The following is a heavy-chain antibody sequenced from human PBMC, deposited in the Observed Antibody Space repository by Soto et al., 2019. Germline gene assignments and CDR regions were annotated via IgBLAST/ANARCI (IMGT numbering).Heavy chain of an antibody. J-gene: IGHJ4*02. V-gene: IGHV3-30*18. CDR2: ISYDGSNK. CDR1: GFTFSSYG. CDR3: AKGTDFDY. Sequence: QVQLVESGGGVVQPGRSLRLSCAASGFTFSSYGMHWVRQAPGKGLEWVAVISYDGSNKYYADSVKGRFTISRDNSKNTLYLQMISRRAEDKAVYYCAKGTDFDYWGQGTLVTVSS. D-gene: IGHD2-2*01.